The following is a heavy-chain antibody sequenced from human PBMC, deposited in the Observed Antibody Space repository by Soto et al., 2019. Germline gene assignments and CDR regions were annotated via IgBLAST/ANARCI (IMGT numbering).Heavy chain of an antibody. J-gene: IGHJ3*02. V-gene: IGHV4-39*01. CDR2: VYYGGAIFYSGNI. CDR1: GFTFSSSNSH. D-gene: IGHD3-3*02. Sequence: PGGSLSLSCAASGFTFSSSNSHWGWTRQPPGKGLEYIGSVYYGGAIFYSGNIYYNPSLKSRVTISVDTSKNQFSLRLSSVTAADTGVYYCVRYDRINMKPYSPEGFHIWGQGTMVTVSS. CDR3: VRYDRINMKPYSPEGFHI.